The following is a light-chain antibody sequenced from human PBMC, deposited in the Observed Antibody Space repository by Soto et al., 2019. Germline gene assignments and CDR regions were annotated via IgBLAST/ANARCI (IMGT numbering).Light chain of an antibody. V-gene: IGLV2-23*02. CDR2: EVN. Sequence: QSALTQPASVSGSPGQSITISCTGTSSDVGSYNLVSWYQQHPGKAPKLMIYEVNKRPSGVSNRFSGSKSGNTASLTISGLQAEDEADYYCCSYAGSSTFEVFATGTQLTVL. CDR1: SSDVGSYNL. CDR3: CSYAGSSTFEV. J-gene: IGLJ1*01.